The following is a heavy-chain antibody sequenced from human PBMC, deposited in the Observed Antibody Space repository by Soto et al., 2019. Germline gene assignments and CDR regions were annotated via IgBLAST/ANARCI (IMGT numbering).Heavy chain of an antibody. J-gene: IGHJ6*02. CDR2: IVVGSGNT. CDR1: GFTFTSSA. CDR3: AADPVTTTGYDPSHGMDV. D-gene: IGHD3-3*01. V-gene: IGHV1-58*01. Sequence: SVKVSCKASGFTFTSSAVQWVRQARGQRLEGIGWIVVGSGNTNYAQKFQERVTITRDMSTSTAYMELSSLRSEDTAVYYYAADPVTTTGYDPSHGMDVWGQGTTVTVSS.